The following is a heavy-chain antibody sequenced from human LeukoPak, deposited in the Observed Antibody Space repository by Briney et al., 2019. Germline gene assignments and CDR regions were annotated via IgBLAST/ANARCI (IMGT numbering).Heavy chain of an antibody. CDR2: IYNSGTT. CDR1: GGFISSYY. D-gene: IGHD6-13*01. V-gene: IGHV4-59*01. CDR3: ASQLAAAGTGNWFDP. Sequence: TSETLSLTCTVSGGFISSYYWSWIRQPPGKGLEWIGYIYNSGTTNYNSSLKSRVTISLDTSKNQFSLKLSSVTAADTAVYYCASQLAAAGTGNWFDPWGQGTLVTVSS. J-gene: IGHJ5*02.